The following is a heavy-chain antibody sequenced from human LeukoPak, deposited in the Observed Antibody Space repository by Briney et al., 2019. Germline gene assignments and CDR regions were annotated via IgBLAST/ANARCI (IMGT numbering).Heavy chain of an antibody. D-gene: IGHD1-26*01. CDR2: ISSNGGST. V-gene: IGHV3-64*01. CDR1: GFTFSSYW. Sequence: GGSLRLSCAASGFTFSSYWMHWVRQAPGKGLEYVSAISSNGGSTYYANSVKGRFTISRDNSKNTLYLQMGSLRAEDMAVYYCARENSGSHPDDAFDIWGQGTVVTVSS. J-gene: IGHJ3*02. CDR3: ARENSGSHPDDAFDI.